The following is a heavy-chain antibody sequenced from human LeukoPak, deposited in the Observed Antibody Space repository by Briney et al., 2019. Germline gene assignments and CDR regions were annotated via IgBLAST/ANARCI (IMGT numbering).Heavy chain of an antibody. Sequence: GGSLRLFCAASGFTFSTYAMSWVRQAPGKGLEWVSSISGSGDSTYYVDSVKGRFTISRDNSKNMLYLQMNSLRAEDTAIYYCAEDVVVIVAAKPGIWGQGTLVTVSS. CDR1: GFTFSTYA. CDR2: ISGSGDST. CDR3: AEDVVVIVAAKPGI. V-gene: IGHV3-23*01. J-gene: IGHJ4*02. D-gene: IGHD2-15*01.